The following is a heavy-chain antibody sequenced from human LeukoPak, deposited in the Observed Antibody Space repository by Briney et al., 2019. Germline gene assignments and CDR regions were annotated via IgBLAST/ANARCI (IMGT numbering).Heavy chain of an antibody. CDR2: INWNGGST. V-gene: IGHV3-20*04. J-gene: IGHJ4*02. D-gene: IGHD4-17*01. CDR1: GFTFDDYG. Sequence: GGSLRLSCAASGFTFDDYGTSWVRQAPGKGLEWVSGINWNGGSTGYADSVKGRFTISRDNAKNSLYLQMNSLRAEDTAVYYCAKGQRFYGEYYFDYWGPGTLVTVSS. CDR3: AKGQRFYGEYYFDY.